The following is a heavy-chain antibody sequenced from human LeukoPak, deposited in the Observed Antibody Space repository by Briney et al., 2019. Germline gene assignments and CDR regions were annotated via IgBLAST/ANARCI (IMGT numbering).Heavy chain of an antibody. J-gene: IGHJ6*02. Sequence: GASVKVSCKASGYTFTSYGISWVRQAPGQGLEWMGWISAYNGNTNYAQKLQGRVTMTTDTSTSTAYMELRSLRSDDTAVYYCARGAPYSSGWYGDYYYYYGMDVWGQGTTVTVSS. CDR3: ARGAPYSSGWYGDYYYYYGMDV. CDR2: ISAYNGNT. V-gene: IGHV1-18*01. D-gene: IGHD6-19*01. CDR1: GYTFTSYG.